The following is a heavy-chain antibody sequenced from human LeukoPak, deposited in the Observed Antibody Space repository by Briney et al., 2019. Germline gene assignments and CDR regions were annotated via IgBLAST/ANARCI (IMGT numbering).Heavy chain of an antibody. CDR1: GFTFSSYG. CDR3: ARDRIIVVPDYYFDY. J-gene: IGHJ4*02. Sequence: GGSLRLSCAASGFTFSSYGMHRVRQAPGKGLEWVAVIWYDESNKFYADSVKGRFTISRDNSKNTLYLQMNSLRAEDTAVYYCARDRIIVVPDYYFDYWGQGTLVTVSS. CDR2: IWYDESNK. D-gene: IGHD3-22*01. V-gene: IGHV3-33*01.